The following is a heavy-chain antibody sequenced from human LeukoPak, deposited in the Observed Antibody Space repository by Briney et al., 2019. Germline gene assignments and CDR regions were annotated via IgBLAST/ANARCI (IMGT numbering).Heavy chain of an antibody. V-gene: IGHV4-59*11. J-gene: IGHJ3*02. CDR2: IYYSGST. CDR1: GGSISSHY. CDR3: ARATYYDFWRGYGFDI. D-gene: IGHD3-3*01. Sequence: SETLSLTCIVSGGSISSHYWSWIRQPPGKGLEWIGYIYYSGSTNYKPSLKSRVTISADTSKNQFSLKLSSVTAADTAVYYCARATYYDFWRGYGFDIWGQGTMVTVSS.